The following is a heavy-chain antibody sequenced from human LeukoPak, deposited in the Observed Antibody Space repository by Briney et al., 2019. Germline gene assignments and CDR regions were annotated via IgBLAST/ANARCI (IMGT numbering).Heavy chain of an antibody. CDR3: ARGKTPGIAVSKYFQH. V-gene: IGHV3-33*01. CDR2: ICYDGSNK. D-gene: IGHD6-19*01. CDR1: GFTFSSYG. Sequence: GGALRLSCVASGFTFSSYGMHWVRQAPGKGLEGVAGICYDGSNKYYADSVKGRFTISRDNSKNALYLQMNSLRAEDTAVYYCARGKTPGIAVSKYFQHWGQGTLVTVSS. J-gene: IGHJ1*01.